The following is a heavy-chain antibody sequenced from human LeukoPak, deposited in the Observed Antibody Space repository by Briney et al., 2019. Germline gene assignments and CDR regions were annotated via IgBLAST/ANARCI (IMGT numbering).Heavy chain of an antibody. CDR1: GFTFSNAW. D-gene: IGHD2-21*02. V-gene: IGHV3-7*01. CDR2: INPDGRDT. J-gene: IGHJ1*01. CDR3: TSWGDTTAEYFQR. Sequence: GGSLRLSCAASGFTFSNAWMSWVRQAPGKGLEWVAHINPDGRDTYYVDSVKGRFTISRDNAQNSMYLQMNSLRVEDTAVYYCTSWGDTTAEYFQRWGQGTLVTVSS.